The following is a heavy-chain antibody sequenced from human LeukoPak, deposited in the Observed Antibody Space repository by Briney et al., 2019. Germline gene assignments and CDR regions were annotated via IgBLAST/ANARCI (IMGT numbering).Heavy chain of an antibody. CDR3: AAATMVRGVADY. V-gene: IGHV1-58*01. CDR1: GFTFTSSA. Sequence: SVKVSCKASGFTFTSSAVQWVRQARGQRLEWIVWIVVGSGNTNYAQKFQERVTITSDMSTSTAYMELSSLRSEDTAVYYCAAATMVRGVADYWGQGTLVTVSS. J-gene: IGHJ4*02. D-gene: IGHD3-10*01. CDR2: IVVGSGNT.